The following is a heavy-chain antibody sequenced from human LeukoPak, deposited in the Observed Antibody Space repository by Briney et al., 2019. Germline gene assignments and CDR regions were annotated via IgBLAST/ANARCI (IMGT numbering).Heavy chain of an antibody. D-gene: IGHD3-10*01. J-gene: IGHJ3*02. CDR1: GGSISSYY. Sequence: PSETLSLTCSLSGGSISSYYWRWIQQPPARGVEWVGYIYYSQSTNYTRSLNSRVTLAVDTSKNEFSLQRSSVTAAVTAVYYCARRWFGELYAFDIWGQGTMVTVSS. V-gene: IGHV4-59*08. CDR2: IYYSQST. CDR3: ARRWFGELYAFDI.